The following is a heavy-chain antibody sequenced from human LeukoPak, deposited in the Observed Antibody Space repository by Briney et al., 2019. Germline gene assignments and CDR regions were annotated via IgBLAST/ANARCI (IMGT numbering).Heavy chain of an antibody. D-gene: IGHD3-10*01. CDR3: ARDHGEEGGYHFDY. V-gene: IGHV4-38-2*02. CDR2: IYHSGST. CDR1: GYSISSGYY. Sequence: SETLSLTCTVSGYSISSGYYWGWIRQPPGKGLEWIGSIYHSGSTYYNPSLKSRVTISVDKSKNQFSLKLSSVTAADTAVYYCARDHGEEGGYHFDYWGQGTLVTVSS. J-gene: IGHJ4*02.